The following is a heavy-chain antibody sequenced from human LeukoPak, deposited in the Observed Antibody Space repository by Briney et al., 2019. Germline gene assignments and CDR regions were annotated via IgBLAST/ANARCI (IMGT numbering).Heavy chain of an antibody. Sequence: GESLKISCKGSGYSFISSWIGWVRQMPGKGLEWMGIIYPADSDTRYSPSFQGQVTISAGKSISTAYLQWSSLKASDTAMYYCARQGVYSSSWPNWGQGTLVTVSS. CDR1: GYSFISSW. D-gene: IGHD6-13*01. J-gene: IGHJ4*02. V-gene: IGHV5-51*01. CDR3: ARQGVYSSSWPN. CDR2: IYPADSDT.